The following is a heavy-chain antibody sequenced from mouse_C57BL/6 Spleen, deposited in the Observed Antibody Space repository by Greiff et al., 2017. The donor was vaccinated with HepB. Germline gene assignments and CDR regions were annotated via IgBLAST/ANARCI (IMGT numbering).Heavy chain of an antibody. CDR1: GFTFSDYG. V-gene: IGHV5-17*01. Sequence: EVKLLESGGGLVKPGGSLTLSCAASGFTFSDYGMHWVRQAPEKGLEWVAYISSGSSTIYYADTVKGRYTISRDNAKNTLFLQMTSLRSEDTALYYCESGGYFDVWGTGTTVTVSS. CDR3: ESGGYFDV. CDR2: ISSGSSTI. J-gene: IGHJ1*03.